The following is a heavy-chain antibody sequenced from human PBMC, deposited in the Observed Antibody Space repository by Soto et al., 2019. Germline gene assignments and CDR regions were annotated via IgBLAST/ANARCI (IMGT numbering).Heavy chain of an antibody. Sequence: SETLSLTCTVSGGSISSGGYYWSWIRQHPGKGLEWIGYIYYSGSTYYNPSLKSRVNISVDTSKNQFSLKLSSVTAADTAVYYCARGDGDAFDIWGQGTMVTVSS. CDR2: IYYSGST. CDR3: ARGDGDAFDI. J-gene: IGHJ3*02. CDR1: GGSISSGGYY. V-gene: IGHV4-31*03.